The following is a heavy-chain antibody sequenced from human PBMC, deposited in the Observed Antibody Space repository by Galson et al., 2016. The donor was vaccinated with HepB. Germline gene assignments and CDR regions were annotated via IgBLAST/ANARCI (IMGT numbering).Heavy chain of an antibody. V-gene: IGHV4-38-2*02. D-gene: IGHD6-19*01. CDR3: GRSAQWLPRNQIDS. CDR2: SYHRGST. CDR1: GHSISGGYY. J-gene: IGHJ4*02. Sequence: ETLSLTCTVSGHSISGGYYWVWIRQPPGKSLEWIGSSYHRGSTYYNPSLKSRVAISIDTSNNQLSLRLSSVTAADTAVYYCGRSAQWLPRNQIDSWGQGTLVTVSS.